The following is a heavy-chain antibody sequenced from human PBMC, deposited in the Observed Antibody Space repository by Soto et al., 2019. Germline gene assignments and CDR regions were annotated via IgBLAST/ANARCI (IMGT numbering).Heavy chain of an antibody. V-gene: IGHV3-66*01. CDR1: GFSVSSNY. CDR2: IYSGGST. Sequence: EVQLVESGGGLVQPGGSLRLSCAASGFSVSSNYMSWVRQAPGKGLEWVSLIYSGGSTYYGDSVKGRFTIFRVNSKNTLYLQMNSLTAEDTAIYYCARAPASSRWYVFYIWGQGTMVTVSS. CDR3: ARAPASSRWYVFYI. J-gene: IGHJ3*02. D-gene: IGHD6-13*01.